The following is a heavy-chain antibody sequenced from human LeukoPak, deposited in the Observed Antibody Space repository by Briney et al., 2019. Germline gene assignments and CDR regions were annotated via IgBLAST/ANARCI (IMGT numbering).Heavy chain of an antibody. CDR1: GFTFSNAW. Sequence: GGSLRLSCAASGFTFSNAWMTWVRQVPGKGLEWVSYISSSSSTIYYADSVKGRFTISRDSAKNSLYLQMNTLRDEDTAVYYCTPHRDGSYPFDYWGQGTLVTVSS. J-gene: IGHJ4*02. CDR3: TPHRDGSYPFDY. V-gene: IGHV3-48*02. CDR2: ISSSSSTI. D-gene: IGHD1-26*01.